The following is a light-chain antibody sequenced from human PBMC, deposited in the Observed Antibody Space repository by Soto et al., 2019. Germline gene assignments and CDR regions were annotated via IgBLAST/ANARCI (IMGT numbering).Light chain of an antibody. CDR1: QSIYTY. CDR3: QQSYSNTLS. Sequence: DIQLTQSPSSLSASVGDRVTINCRASQSIYTYLNWFQLKPGKGPKLLIFASSTLQSGVPSRFSGSGSGAVFSLTISSLQPEDFATYYCQQSYSNTLSFGGGTRV. CDR2: ASS. V-gene: IGKV1-39*01. J-gene: IGKJ4*01.